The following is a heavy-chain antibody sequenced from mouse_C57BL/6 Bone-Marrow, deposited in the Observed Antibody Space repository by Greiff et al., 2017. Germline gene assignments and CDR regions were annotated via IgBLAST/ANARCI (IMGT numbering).Heavy chain of an antibody. J-gene: IGHJ2*01. CDR3: ARYYYGRGDY. Sequence: QVQLKESGAELARPGASVKMSCKASGYTFTSYTMHWVKQRPGQGLEWIGYINPSSGYTKYNQKFKDKATLTADKSSSTAYMQLSSLTSEDSAVYYCARYYYGRGDYWGQGTTLTVSS. D-gene: IGHD1-1*01. V-gene: IGHV1-4*01. CDR2: INPSSGYT. CDR1: GYTFTSYT.